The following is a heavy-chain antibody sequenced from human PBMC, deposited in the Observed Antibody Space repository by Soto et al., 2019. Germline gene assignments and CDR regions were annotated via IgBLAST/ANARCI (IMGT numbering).Heavy chain of an antibody. CDR3: ARDLLAYCGGDCYDAFDI. CDR2: IYSGGST. J-gene: IGHJ3*02. V-gene: IGHV3-66*01. CDR1: GFTVSSNY. Sequence: GGSLRLSCAASGFTVSSNYMSWVRQAPGKGLEWVSVIYSGGSTYYADSVKGRFTISRDNSKNTLYLQMNSLSAEDTAVYYCARDLLAYCGGDCYDAFDIWGQGTMVTVSS. D-gene: IGHD2-21*02.